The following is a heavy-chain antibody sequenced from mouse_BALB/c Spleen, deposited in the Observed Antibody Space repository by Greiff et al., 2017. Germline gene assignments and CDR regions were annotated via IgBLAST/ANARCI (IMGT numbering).Heavy chain of an antibody. CDR2: ISYDGSN. CDR1: GYSITSGYY. V-gene: IGHV3-6*02. Sequence: VQLKESGPGLVKPSQSLSLTCSVTGYSITSGYYWNWIRQFPGNKLEWRGYISYDGSNNYNPSLKNRITITRDTSKNQFFLKLNSVTTEDTATYCCAKAPLGESAMDYWGQGTSVTVSA. D-gene: IGHD4-1*01. J-gene: IGHJ4*01. CDR3: AKAPLGESAMDY.